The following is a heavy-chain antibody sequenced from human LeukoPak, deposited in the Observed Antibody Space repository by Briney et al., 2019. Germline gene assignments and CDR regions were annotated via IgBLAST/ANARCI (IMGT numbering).Heavy chain of an antibody. J-gene: IGHJ6*03. CDR1: GFSFSSNW. D-gene: IGHD2-2*01. CDR3: AKHPAAMLPDYYYYYMDV. Sequence: GGSLRLSCIVSGFSFSSNWMSWVRQAPGKGLEWVSAISGSGGSTYYADSVKGRFTISRDNSKNTLYLQMNSLRAEDTAVYYCAKHPAAMLPDYYYYYMDVWGKGTTVTVSS. V-gene: IGHV3-23*01. CDR2: ISGSGGST.